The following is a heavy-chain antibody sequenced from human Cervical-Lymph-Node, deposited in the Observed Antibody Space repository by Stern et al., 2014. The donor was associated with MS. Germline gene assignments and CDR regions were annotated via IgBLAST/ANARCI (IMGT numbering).Heavy chain of an antibody. CDR1: GGSISSYY. V-gene: IGHV4-59*01. CDR3: ARGAVTPPLYWYFDL. J-gene: IGHJ2*01. CDR2: IYYSGST. Sequence: QVQLQESGPGLVKPSETLSLTCTVSGGSISSYYWSWIRQPPGKGLEWIGYIYYSGSTNYNPSLKSRVTISVDTSKNQFSLKLSSVTAADTAVYYCARGAVTPPLYWYFDLRGRGTLVTVSS. D-gene: IGHD4-23*01.